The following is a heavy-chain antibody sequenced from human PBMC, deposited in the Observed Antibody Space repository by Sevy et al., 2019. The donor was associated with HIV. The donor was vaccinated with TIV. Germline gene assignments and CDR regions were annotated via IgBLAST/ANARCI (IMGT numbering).Heavy chain of an antibody. Sequence: SETLSLTCTVSGGSVSSGSYYWSWIRQPPGKGLEWIGYIYYCGSTYYNPSLKSRVPISVDTSKNQFSLKLSSVTAADTAGYYCARDGGTYYDFWSGNNDAFDIWGQGTMVTVSS. D-gene: IGHD3-3*01. J-gene: IGHJ3*02. CDR3: ARDGGTYYDFWSGNNDAFDI. CDR2: IYYCGST. CDR1: GGSVSSGSYY. V-gene: IGHV4-61*01.